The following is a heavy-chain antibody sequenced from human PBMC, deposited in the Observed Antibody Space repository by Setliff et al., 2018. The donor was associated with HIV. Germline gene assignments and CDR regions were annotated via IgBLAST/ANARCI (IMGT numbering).Heavy chain of an antibody. CDR1: GFIFSDYG. V-gene: IGHV3-33*06. D-gene: IGHD1-26*01. Sequence: GGSLRLSCAAAGFIFSDYGIHWVRQAPGKGLEWVAVIYNDGVNRYFGDFVEGRFTISRDNSKNTLYLQMNSLRAEDTAVYYCAKPLTQWGVSPYHYAVDVWGQGTTVTVSS. J-gene: IGHJ6*02. CDR3: AKPLTQWGVSPYHYAVDV. CDR2: IYNDGVNR.